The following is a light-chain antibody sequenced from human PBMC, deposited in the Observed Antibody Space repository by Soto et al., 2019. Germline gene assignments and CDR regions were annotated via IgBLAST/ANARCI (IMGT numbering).Light chain of an antibody. CDR2: DAS. J-gene: IGKJ1*01. CDR1: QSISSW. V-gene: IGKV1-5*01. CDR3: QQYNSYAPWA. Sequence: DIQMTQSPSTLSASVGDRVTITCRASQSISSWLAWYQQKPGKAPKLLIYDASSLESGVPSRFSGRGSGTEFTLTISSLQPDDFATYYSQQYNSYAPWAVDQGTKVEIK.